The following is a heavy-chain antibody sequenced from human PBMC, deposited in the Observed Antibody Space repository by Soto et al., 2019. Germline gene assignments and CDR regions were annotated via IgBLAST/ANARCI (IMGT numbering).Heavy chain of an antibody. CDR1: GGTFSSYA. CDR2: IIPIFGTA. Sequence: QVQLVQSGAEVKKPGSSVKVSCKASGGTFSSYAISWVRQAPGQGLEWMGGIIPIFGTANYAQKFQGRVTSTADDSTSTAYVDLSRRSSEAAGVYYWARDRGIAAGGGDWFDPWGEGTLVTVSS. V-gene: IGHV1-69*12. D-gene: IGHD6-13*01. CDR3: ARDRGIAAGGGDWFDP. J-gene: IGHJ5*02.